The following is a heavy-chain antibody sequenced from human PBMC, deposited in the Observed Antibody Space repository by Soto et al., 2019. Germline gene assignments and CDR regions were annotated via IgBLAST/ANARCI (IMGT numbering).Heavy chain of an antibody. Sequence: ASVKVSCKASGYTFTSYAMHWVRQAPGQRLEWMGWINAGNGNTKYSQKFQGRVTITRDTSASTAYIELSSLRSEDTAVYYCARDLRDTAMAYYYYGMDVWGQGTTVTVSS. CDR1: GYTFTSYA. CDR2: INAGNGNT. CDR3: ARDLRDTAMAYYYYGMDV. V-gene: IGHV1-3*01. D-gene: IGHD5-18*01. J-gene: IGHJ6*02.